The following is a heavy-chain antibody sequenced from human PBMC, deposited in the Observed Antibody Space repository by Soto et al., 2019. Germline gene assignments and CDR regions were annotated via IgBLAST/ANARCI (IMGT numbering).Heavy chain of an antibody. Sequence: QVQLVESGGGVVQPGRSLRLSCAASGLTFSSYGMHWVRQAPGKGLEWVAVISYGGSNKYYADSVKGRFTISRDNYKNTLYLQMNSLRAEDTGVYYCAKVLLGPGRAYGMDVWGQGTTVTVSS. J-gene: IGHJ6*02. D-gene: IGHD7-27*01. V-gene: IGHV3-30*18. CDR3: AKVLLGPGRAYGMDV. CDR2: ISYGGSNK. CDR1: GLTFSSYG.